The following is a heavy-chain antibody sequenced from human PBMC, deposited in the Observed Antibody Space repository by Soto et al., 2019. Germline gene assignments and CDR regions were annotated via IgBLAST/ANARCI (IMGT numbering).Heavy chain of an antibody. D-gene: IGHD6-13*01. J-gene: IGHJ4*02. Sequence: GGSLRLSCEASGFAIRSNAIHWVRQAPGKGLEWVAVISFEGSYKYYAESVKGRFTVSRDNSKNTVCLQLDSLTGEDTVLYYFVRAAGIAAAGSSQRVLWGPGTLVTVSS. CDR1: GFAIRSNA. V-gene: IGHV3-30*04. CDR2: ISFEGSYK. CDR3: VRAAGIAAAGSSQRVL.